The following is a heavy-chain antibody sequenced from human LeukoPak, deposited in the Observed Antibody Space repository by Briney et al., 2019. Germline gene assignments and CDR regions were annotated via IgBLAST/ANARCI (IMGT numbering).Heavy chain of an antibody. J-gene: IGHJ4*02. CDR3: SRGARSSAYGDY. D-gene: IGHD5-12*01. V-gene: IGHV3-48*01. CDR1: GFTFSSYS. Sequence: GGSLRLSCAASGFTFSSYSMNWVRQAPGKGLEWVSSISSSSSTIYYEDSVQGRFTISRDNAKNSLYLQMNSLRAEDKAWYFCSRGARSSAYGDYWGQGTLVTVA. CDR2: ISSSSSTI.